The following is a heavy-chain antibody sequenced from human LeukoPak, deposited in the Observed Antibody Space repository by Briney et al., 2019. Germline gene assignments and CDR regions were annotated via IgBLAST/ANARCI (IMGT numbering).Heavy chain of an antibody. Sequence: KSSETLSLTCTVSGGSISSGSYYWSWIRQPAGKGLEWIGRIYTSGSTNYNPSLKSRVTISVDTSKNQFSLKLSSVTAADTAVYYCARKGVVTAPKGYFDLWGRGTLVTVSS. V-gene: IGHV4-61*02. J-gene: IGHJ2*01. CDR1: GGSISSGSYY. D-gene: IGHD2-21*02. CDR2: IYTSGST. CDR3: ARKGVVTAPKGYFDL.